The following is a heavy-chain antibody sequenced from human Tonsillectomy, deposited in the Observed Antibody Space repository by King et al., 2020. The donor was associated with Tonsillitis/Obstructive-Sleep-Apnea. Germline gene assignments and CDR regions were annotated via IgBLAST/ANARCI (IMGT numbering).Heavy chain of an antibody. CDR1: GFTFSSYW. J-gene: IGHJ4*02. V-gene: IGHV3-7*01. Sequence: VQLVESGGGLVQPGGSLRLSCAASGFTFSSYWMSWVRQAPGKGLEWVANIKQDGSEKYYVDSVKGRFTISRDNAKNSLYLQMNSLRAEDTAVYYCARDQYYFWSVYYSPPYFDYWGQGTLVTVSS. CDR3: ARDQYYFWSVYYSPPYFDY. D-gene: IGHD3-3*01. CDR2: IKQDGSEK.